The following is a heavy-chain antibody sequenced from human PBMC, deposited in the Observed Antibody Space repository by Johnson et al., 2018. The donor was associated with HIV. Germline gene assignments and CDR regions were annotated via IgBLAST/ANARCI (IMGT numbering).Heavy chain of an antibody. J-gene: IGHJ3*02. D-gene: IGHD6-19*01. CDR2: INQDGGEK. Sequence: VQLVESGGGLVQPGGSLRVSCAASGFTFRSYWMSWVRQAPGKGLEWVATINQDGGEKYYVDSVKGRFTVSRDNAKNSLFLQMNSLRAEDTTIYYCTGGWYNLSAFDIWGQGTMVTVSS. CDR3: TGGWYNLSAFDI. CDR1: GFTFRSYW. V-gene: IGHV3-7*01.